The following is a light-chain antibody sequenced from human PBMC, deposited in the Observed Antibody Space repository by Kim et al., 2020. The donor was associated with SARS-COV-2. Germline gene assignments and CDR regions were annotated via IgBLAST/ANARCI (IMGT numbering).Light chain of an antibody. Sequence: SVSPGERATLSCRASQSVSSNLAWYQQKPGPAPRLLIYGASTRATGIPARFSGSGSGTEFTLTISSLQSEDFAVYYCQQYNNWWTFGQGTKVDIK. CDR2: GAS. CDR3: QQYNNWWT. J-gene: IGKJ1*01. CDR1: QSVSSN. V-gene: IGKV3-15*01.